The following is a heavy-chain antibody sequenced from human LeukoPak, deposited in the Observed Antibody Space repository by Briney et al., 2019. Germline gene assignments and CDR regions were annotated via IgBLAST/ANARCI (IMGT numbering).Heavy chain of an antibody. V-gene: IGHV3-11*01. D-gene: IGHD5-24*01. CDR3: ARDRMATISDY. J-gene: IGHJ4*02. CDR1: GFTFSDYY. CDR2: ISSSGSTI. Sequence: GGSLRLSCAASGFTFSDYYMSWIRQAPGKGLEWVSYISSSGSTIYYADSVKGRFTISRDNAKNSLYLQMNSLRAGDTAVYYCARDRMATISDYWGQGTLVTVSS.